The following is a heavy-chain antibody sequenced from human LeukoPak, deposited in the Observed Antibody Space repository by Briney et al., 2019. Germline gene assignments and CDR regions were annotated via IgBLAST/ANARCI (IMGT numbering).Heavy chain of an antibody. V-gene: IGHV4-59*12. CDR2: IYHSGST. D-gene: IGHD6-6*01. J-gene: IGHJ5*02. CDR1: GGSISSYY. Sequence: SETLSLTCTVSGGSISSYYWSWIRQPPGKGLEWIGYIYHSGSTYYNPSLKSRVTISVDRSKNQFSLKLSSVTAADTAVYYCARETLLRSSSIINWFDPWGQGTLVTVSS. CDR3: ARETLLRSSSIINWFDP.